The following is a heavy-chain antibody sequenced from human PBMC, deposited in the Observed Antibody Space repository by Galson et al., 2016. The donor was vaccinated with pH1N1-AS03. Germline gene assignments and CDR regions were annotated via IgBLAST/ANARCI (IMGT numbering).Heavy chain of an antibody. J-gene: IGHJ4*02. CDR2: INHSGST. CDR3: ARVERRRLNGLMTFDY. V-gene: IGHV4-34*01. D-gene: IGHD3-16*01. Sequence: ETLSLTCAVSGGSFSGNYWSWIRQPPRKGLEWIGEINHSGSTNSNPSLLNRVAISVDPSKNQFSLNVTSVTAADTAVYYCARVERRRLNGLMTFDYWGQGTLVTVSS. CDR1: GGSFSGNY.